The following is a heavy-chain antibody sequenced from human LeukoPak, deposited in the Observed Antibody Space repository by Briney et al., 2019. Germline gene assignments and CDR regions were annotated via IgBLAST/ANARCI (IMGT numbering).Heavy chain of an antibody. D-gene: IGHD3-22*01. V-gene: IGHV3-23*01. CDR3: AKESWYYDSSGYLDY. J-gene: IGHJ4*02. Sequence: GGSLRLSCGASGFTFRNYAMSWVRQAPGKGLEWVSAINGRGDGTYYTDSVKGRFIVSRDNSKNTLYLQMNSLRAEDTAVYYCAKESWYYDSSGYLDYWGQGTLVTVSS. CDR1: GFTFRNYA. CDR2: INGRGDGT.